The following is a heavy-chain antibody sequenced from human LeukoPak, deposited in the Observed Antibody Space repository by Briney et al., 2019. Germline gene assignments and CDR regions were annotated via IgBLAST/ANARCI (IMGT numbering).Heavy chain of an antibody. D-gene: IGHD2/OR15-2a*01. V-gene: IGHV4-4*07. CDR1: GGSISSLY. CDR2: IYTSGST. J-gene: IGHJ4*02. CDR3: ARYFSTIWAAFDY. Sequence: PSETLSLTCTVSGGSISSLYWSWIRQPAGKGLEWIGRIYTSGSTNYNPSLKSRVTMSVDTSKNQFSLKLSSVTAADTAVYYCARYFSTIWAAFDYWGQGTLVTVSS.